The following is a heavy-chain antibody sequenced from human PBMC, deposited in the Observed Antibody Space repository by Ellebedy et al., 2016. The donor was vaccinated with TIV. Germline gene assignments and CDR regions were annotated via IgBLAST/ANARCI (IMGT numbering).Heavy chain of an antibody. CDR3: ATSYGDYVHDAFDI. D-gene: IGHD4-17*01. J-gene: IGHJ3*02. V-gene: IGHV1-24*01. CDR1: GDTLTELY. CDR2: FDPEDGET. Sequence: AASVKVSCKVSGDTLTELYMHWVRQAPGKGLEWMGGFDPEDGETIDAQKFQGRVTMTEDTSTDTADMELSSLKSEDTAMYYCATSYGDYVHDAFDIWGQGTMVTVSS.